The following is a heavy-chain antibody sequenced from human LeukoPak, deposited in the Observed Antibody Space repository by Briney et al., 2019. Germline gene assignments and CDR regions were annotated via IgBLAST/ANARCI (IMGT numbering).Heavy chain of an antibody. CDR2: IYYSGST. D-gene: IGHD3-9*01. J-gene: IGHJ6*03. CDR1: GGSISSSSYY. Sequence: SETLSLTCTVSGGSISSSSYYWGWIRQPPGKGLEWIGSIYYSGSTYYNPSLKSRVTISVDTSKNQFSLNLSSVTAADTAVYYCARSNDILTGYGLYYYYYYMDVWGKGTTATISS. CDR3: ARSNDILTGYGLYYYYYYMDV. V-gene: IGHV4-39*07.